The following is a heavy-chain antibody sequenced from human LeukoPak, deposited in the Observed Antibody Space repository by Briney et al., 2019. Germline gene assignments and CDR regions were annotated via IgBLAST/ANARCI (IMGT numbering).Heavy chain of an antibody. Sequence: PSETLSLTCAVYGGSSSGYYWSWIRQPPGKGLEWIGEINHSGSTNYNPSLKSRVTISVDTSKNQFSLKLSSVTAADTAVYYCARILKGGRNYYGSGSYPPVFDYWGQGTLVTVSS. CDR1: GGSSSGYY. CDR2: INHSGST. J-gene: IGHJ4*02. CDR3: ARILKGGRNYYGSGSYPPVFDY. D-gene: IGHD3-10*01. V-gene: IGHV4-34*01.